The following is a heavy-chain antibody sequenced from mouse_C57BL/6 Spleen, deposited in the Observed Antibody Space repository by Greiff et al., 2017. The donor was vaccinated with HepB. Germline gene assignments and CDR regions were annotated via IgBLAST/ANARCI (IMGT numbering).Heavy chain of an antibody. CDR1: GFTFSSYG. Sequence: EVKLVESGGDLVKPGGSLKLSCAASGFTFSSYGMPWVRQTPDKRLEWVATISSGGSYTYYPDSVKGRFTISRDNAKNTLYLQLSSLKSEDTAMYYCARRTSWVFDYWGQGTTLTVSS. J-gene: IGHJ2*01. CDR2: ISSGGSYT. D-gene: IGHD4-1*01. V-gene: IGHV5-6*02. CDR3: ARRTSWVFDY.